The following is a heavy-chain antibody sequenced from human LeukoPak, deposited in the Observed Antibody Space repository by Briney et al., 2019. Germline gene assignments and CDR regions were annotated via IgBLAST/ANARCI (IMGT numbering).Heavy chain of an antibody. J-gene: IGHJ4*02. CDR2: VYYSGST. CDR1: GGSISSSSYF. V-gene: IGHV4-61*05. Sequence: NSSETLSLTCTVSGGSISSSSYFWVWIRQPPGKGLEWIGYVYYSGSTDYNPSLKSRVTISVDTSKNQFSLKLTSVTAADTAVYYCARSAPDTSGSYYNPQPFEYWGQGTLVTVSS. D-gene: IGHD3-10*01. CDR3: ARSAPDTSGSYYNPQPFEY.